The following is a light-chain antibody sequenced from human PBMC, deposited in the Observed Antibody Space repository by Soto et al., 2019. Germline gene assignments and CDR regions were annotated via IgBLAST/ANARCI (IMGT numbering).Light chain of an antibody. CDR2: GAS. CDR1: HDISKY. Sequence: DIQMTQSPSSLSASVGDRVTITCQASHDISKYLNWYQHKPGKAPELLIYGASNLETGVPSRFSGSGSRTDFTLTISSLQPEDIAANYYQQYDILPLTFGGGTKVEIK. J-gene: IGKJ4*01. CDR3: QQYDILPLT. V-gene: IGKV1-33*01.